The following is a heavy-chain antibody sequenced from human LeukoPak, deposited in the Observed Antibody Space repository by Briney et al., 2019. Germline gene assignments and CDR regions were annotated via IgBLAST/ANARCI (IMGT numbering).Heavy chain of an antibody. Sequence: SGGSLRLSCAASGFTFSSYGMHWVRQAPGKGLEWVAVIWYDGSNKYYADSVKGRFTISRDNSKNTLYLQMNSLRAEDTAVYYCAREGRELRGYYFDYWGQGTLVTVSS. CDR2: IWYDGSNK. J-gene: IGHJ4*02. D-gene: IGHD1-26*01. CDR3: AREGRELRGYYFDY. V-gene: IGHV3-33*01. CDR1: GFTFSSYG.